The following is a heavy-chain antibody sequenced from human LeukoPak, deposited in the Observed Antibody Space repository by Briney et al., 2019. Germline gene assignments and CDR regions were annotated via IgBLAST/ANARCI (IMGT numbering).Heavy chain of an antibody. Sequence: PGGSLRLSCAASGFTFSSYSMNWVRQAPVKGLEWVSSISSSSNYLYYADSVKGRFTISRDNAKNSLYLQMNSLRAEDTAMYFCWYYDSSGFAANDYWGQGTLVTVSS. CDR3: WYYDSSGFAANDY. CDR1: GFTFSSYS. J-gene: IGHJ4*02. CDR2: ISSSSNYL. V-gene: IGHV3-21*01. D-gene: IGHD3-22*01.